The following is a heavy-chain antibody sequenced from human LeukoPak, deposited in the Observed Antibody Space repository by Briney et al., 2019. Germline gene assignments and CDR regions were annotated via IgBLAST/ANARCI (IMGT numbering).Heavy chain of an antibody. D-gene: IGHD2-2*01. Sequence: ASVKVSCKASGYTFTGYYMHWVRQAPGQELEWMGWINPNSGGTNYAQKFQGRVTMTRDTSISTAYMELSRLRSDDTAVYYCARVGYCSSTSCWDWFDPWGQGTLVTVSS. CDR3: ARVGYCSSTSCWDWFDP. CDR2: INPNSGGT. CDR1: GYTFTGYY. J-gene: IGHJ5*02. V-gene: IGHV1-2*02.